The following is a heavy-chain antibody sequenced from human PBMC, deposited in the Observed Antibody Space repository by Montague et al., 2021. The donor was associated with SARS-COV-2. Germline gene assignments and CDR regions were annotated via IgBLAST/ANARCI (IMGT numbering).Heavy chain of an antibody. CDR3: AGDIAVAGLFDY. V-gene: IGHV4-4*02. CDR1: GDSISSGHW. J-gene: IGHJ4*02. CDR2: IYHSGST. D-gene: IGHD6-19*01. Sequence: SETLSLTCAVSGDSISSGHWWTWVRQPPGRGLEWIGEIYHSGSTNYNPSLKSRVTISVDKSRNQFSLRLSSVTAADTAVYYCAGDIAVAGLFDYWGQGTLVTVSS.